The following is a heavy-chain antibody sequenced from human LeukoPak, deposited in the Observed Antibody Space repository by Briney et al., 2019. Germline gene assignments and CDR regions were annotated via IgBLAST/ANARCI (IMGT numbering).Heavy chain of an antibody. V-gene: IGHV3-30*03. CDR1: GFTFSSYS. Sequence: GGSLRLSCAASGFTFSSYSMTWVRQAPGKGLEWVAVISYDGSNKYYADSVKGRFTISRDNSKNTLYLQMNSLRAEDTAVYYCAREPGRGDGYNYYFDYWGQGTLVTVSS. J-gene: IGHJ4*02. D-gene: IGHD5-24*01. CDR2: ISYDGSNK. CDR3: AREPGRGDGYNYYFDY.